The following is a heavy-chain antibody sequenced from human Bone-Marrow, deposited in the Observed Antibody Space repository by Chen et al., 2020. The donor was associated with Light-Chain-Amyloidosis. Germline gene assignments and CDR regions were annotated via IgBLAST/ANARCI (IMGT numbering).Heavy chain of an antibody. CDR1: GYTFTSYD. CDR3: ARGGITIFGVVIGRCYYMDV. CDR2: MNPNSCNT. Sequence: QVQLVQSGAEVKKPGASVKVSCKASGYTFTSYDINWVRQATGQGLEWMGWMNPNSCNTGYAQKFQGRVTMTRNTSISTAYMELSSLRSEDTAVYYCARGGITIFGVVIGRCYYMDVWGKGTTVTVSS. J-gene: IGHJ6*03. D-gene: IGHD3-3*01. V-gene: IGHV1-8*01.